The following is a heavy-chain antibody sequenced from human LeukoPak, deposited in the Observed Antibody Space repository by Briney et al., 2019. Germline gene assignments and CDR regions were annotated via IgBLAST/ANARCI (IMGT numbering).Heavy chain of an antibody. Sequence: SETLSLTCTVSGYSISSGYYRGWIRQPPGKGLDWIGSISRSGSVYYNPSLKSRVTISVDTSKNQFSLKLSSVTAADTAVYYCARVRRTAAGSFDYWGQGTLVTVSS. J-gene: IGHJ4*02. D-gene: IGHD6-13*01. CDR2: ISRSGSV. CDR3: ARVRRTAAGSFDY. CDR1: GYSISSGYY. V-gene: IGHV4-38-2*02.